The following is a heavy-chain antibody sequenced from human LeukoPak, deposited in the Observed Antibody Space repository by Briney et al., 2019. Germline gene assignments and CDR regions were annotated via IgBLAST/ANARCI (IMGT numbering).Heavy chain of an antibody. D-gene: IGHD6-6*01. CDR2: INHSGST. Sequence: SETLSLTCAVYGGSFSGYYWSWIRQPPGKGLEWIGEINHSGSTNYNPSLKSRVTISVDTSKNQFSLKLSSVTAADTAVYYCARVSSSQAGNWFDPWGQGTLVTVSS. V-gene: IGHV4-34*01. CDR1: GGSFSGYY. J-gene: IGHJ5*02. CDR3: ARVSSSQAGNWFDP.